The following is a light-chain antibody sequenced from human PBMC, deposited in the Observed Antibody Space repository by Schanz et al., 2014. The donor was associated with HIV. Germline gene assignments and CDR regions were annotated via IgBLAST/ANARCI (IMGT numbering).Light chain of an antibody. V-gene: IGKV3D-20*02. CDR1: QTVSSNS. CDR3: QHRRNWPHT. Sequence: EIVLTQSPVILSLSPGERATLSCRASQTVSSNSLGWYQQKRGQVPRLLIYSASRRANGIPDRFSGSGSGTDFTLTVSRLEPEDFAVYYCQHRRNWPHTFGQGTKLEIK. CDR2: SAS. J-gene: IGKJ2*01.